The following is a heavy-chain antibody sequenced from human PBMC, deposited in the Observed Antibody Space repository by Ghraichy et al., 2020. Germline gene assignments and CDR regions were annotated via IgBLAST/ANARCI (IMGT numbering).Heavy chain of an antibody. V-gene: IGHV5-51*01. CDR3: ARLGIEMATITPYDY. Sequence: GESLNISFKGSGYSFTSYWIGWVRQMPGKGLEWMGIIYPGDSDTRYSPSFQGQVTISADKSISTAYLQWSSLKASDTAMYYCARLGIEMATITPYDYWGQGTLVTVSS. D-gene: IGHD5-24*01. CDR2: IYPGDSDT. J-gene: IGHJ4*02. CDR1: GYSFTSYW.